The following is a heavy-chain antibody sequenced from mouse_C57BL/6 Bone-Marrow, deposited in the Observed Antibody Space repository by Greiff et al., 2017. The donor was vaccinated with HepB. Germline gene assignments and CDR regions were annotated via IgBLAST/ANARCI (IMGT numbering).Heavy chain of an antibody. V-gene: IGHV1-82*01. CDR2: IYPGDGDT. CDR1: GYAFSSSW. Sequence: QVQLQQSGPELVKPGASVKISCKASGYAFSSSWMNWVKQRPGKGLEWIGRIYPGDGDTNYNGKFKGKATLTADKSSSTAYMQLSSLTSEDSAVSLCARGGYFDVWGTGTTVTGSS. J-gene: IGHJ1*03. CDR3: ARGGYFDV.